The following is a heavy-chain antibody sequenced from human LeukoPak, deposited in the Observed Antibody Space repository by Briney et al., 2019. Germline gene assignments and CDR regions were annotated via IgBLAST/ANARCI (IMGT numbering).Heavy chain of an antibody. Sequence: SETLSLTCAVQGVSVNAYSWSWIRHSPGKGLEWIGEINHSGGTNYNPSLKSRATISVDTSENQFSLRVTSVTAADTAVYYCARASAPLGYDFWSGRKNWFDPWGQGTLVTVSS. V-gene: IGHV4-34*01. CDR3: ARASAPLGYDFWSGRKNWFDP. D-gene: IGHD3-3*01. J-gene: IGHJ5*02. CDR2: INHSGGT. CDR1: GVSVNAYS.